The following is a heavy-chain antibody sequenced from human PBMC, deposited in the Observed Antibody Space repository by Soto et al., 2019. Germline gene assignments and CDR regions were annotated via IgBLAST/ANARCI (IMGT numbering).Heavy chain of an antibody. CDR3: VLDIATTDAAQYFMH. J-gene: IGHJ1*01. Sequence: KSSETLSLTCAVSGASISSSNWWSWVRQPPGKGLEWIGEIYHSGNTNYNPSLKSRVTISVDKSKNQFSLKLSSVTAADTAVYYCVLDIATTDAAQYFMHWGQGTLVTVS. CDR1: GASISSSNW. D-gene: IGHD5-12*01. CDR2: IYHSGNT. V-gene: IGHV4-4*02.